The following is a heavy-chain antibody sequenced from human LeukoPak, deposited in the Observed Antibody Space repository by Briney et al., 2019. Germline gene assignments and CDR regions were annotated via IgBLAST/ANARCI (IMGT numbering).Heavy chain of an antibody. D-gene: IGHD6-13*01. J-gene: IGHJ6*02. Sequence: PGGSLRLSCAASGFTFSSYGMHWVRQAPGKGLEWVAVISYDGSNKYYADSVKGRFTISRDNSKNTLYLQMNSLRAEDTAVYYCASAEQQLVQSDYYYYGMDVWGQGTTVTVSS. V-gene: IGHV3-30*03. CDR3: ASAEQQLVQSDYYYYGMDV. CDR2: ISYDGSNK. CDR1: GFTFSSYG.